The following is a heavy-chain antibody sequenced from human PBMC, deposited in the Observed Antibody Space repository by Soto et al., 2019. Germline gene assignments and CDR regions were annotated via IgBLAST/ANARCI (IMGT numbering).Heavy chain of an antibody. D-gene: IGHD5-12*01. CDR1: GFTFSSYA. CDR2: ISDSGGDT. Sequence: EVQLLESGGGLVQPGGSLRLSCAASGFTFSSYAMNWVRQAPGKGLVWVSTISDSGGDTNYTDSVRGRVTISRDNSKNTLYLQMNNLSAEDTAVYYWAKGGYGGHNCFDPWGQEPLVTASS. V-gene: IGHV3-23*01. CDR3: AKGGYGGHNCFDP. J-gene: IGHJ5*02.